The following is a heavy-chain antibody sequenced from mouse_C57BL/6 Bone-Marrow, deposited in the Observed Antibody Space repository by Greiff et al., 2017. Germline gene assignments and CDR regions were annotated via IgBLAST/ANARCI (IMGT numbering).Heavy chain of an antibody. V-gene: IGHV1-53*01. Sequence: QVQLQQSGTELVKPGASVKLSCKASGYTFTSYWMHWVKQRPGQGLEWIGNINPSNGGTNYNEKFKSKATLTVDKSSSTAYMQLSSLTSEDSAVYFCARGVGDYAMDYWGQGTSVTVSS. CDR1: GYTFTSYW. CDR2: INPSNGGT. D-gene: IGHD3-3*01. CDR3: ARGVGDYAMDY. J-gene: IGHJ4*01.